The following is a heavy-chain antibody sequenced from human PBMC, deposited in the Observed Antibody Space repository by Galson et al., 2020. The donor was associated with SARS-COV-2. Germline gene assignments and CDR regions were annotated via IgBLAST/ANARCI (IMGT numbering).Heavy chain of an antibody. Sequence: SETLSLTCTVSGGSISSGDYYWTWIRQPPGKGLEWIGYIYYSGSTYYNPSLKSRVTISVDTSKNQFSLKLSSVTAADTAVYYCAREYDGSASIDYYANRASRYFDLWGRGTRVTVSS. CDR3: AREYDGSASIDYYANRASRYFDL. CDR1: GGSISSGDYY. CDR2: IYYSGST. D-gene: IGHD3-22*01. V-gene: IGHV4-30-4*08. J-gene: IGHJ2*01.